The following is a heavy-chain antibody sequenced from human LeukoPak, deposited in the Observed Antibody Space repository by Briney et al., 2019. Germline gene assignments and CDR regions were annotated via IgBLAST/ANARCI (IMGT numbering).Heavy chain of an antibody. D-gene: IGHD6-13*01. CDR1: GFTFSSYS. V-gene: IGHV3-48*04. CDR3: AREGTQPTFDY. Sequence: GGSLRLSCAASGFTFSSYSMNWVRQAPGKGLEWVSYISSSGSTIYYADSVKGRFTISRDNAKNSLYLQMNSLRAEDTAVYYCAREGTQPTFDYWGQGTLVTVSS. CDR2: ISSSGSTI. J-gene: IGHJ4*02.